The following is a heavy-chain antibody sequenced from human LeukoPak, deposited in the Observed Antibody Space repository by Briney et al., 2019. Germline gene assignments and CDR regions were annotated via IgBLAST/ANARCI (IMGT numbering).Heavy chain of an antibody. CDR1: GYTFTSYA. J-gene: IGHJ3*02. D-gene: IGHD5-24*01. CDR3: ASVLDGYNYRMGAFDI. V-gene: IGHV7-4-1*02. Sequence: ASAKVSCKASGYTFTSYAMNWVRQAPGQGLEWMGWINTNTGNPTYAQGFTGRFVFSLDTSVSTAYLQISSLKAEDTAVYYCASVLDGYNYRMGAFDIWGQGTTVTVSS. CDR2: INTNTGNP.